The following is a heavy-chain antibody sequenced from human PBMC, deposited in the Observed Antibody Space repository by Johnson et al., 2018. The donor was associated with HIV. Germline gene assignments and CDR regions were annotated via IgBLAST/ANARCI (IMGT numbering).Heavy chain of an antibody. CDR2: ISSNGGST. J-gene: IGHJ3*02. CDR3: ARGTYCGGDCFWVGDAFDI. V-gene: IGHV3-64*01. CDR1: GFTFSDYY. Sequence: VQLVESGGGLVKPGGSLRLSCAASGFTFSDYYMSWIRQAPGKGLEYVSAISSNGGSTYYANSVKGRFTISRDNSKNTLYLQMGSLRAEDMAVYYCARGTYCGGDCFWVGDAFDIWGQGTMVTVSS. D-gene: IGHD2-21*02.